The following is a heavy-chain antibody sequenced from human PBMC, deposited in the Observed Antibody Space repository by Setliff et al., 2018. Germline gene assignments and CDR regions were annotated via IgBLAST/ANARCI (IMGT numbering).Heavy chain of an antibody. J-gene: IGHJ4*02. CDR1: GYSISSGYI. CDR2: IGHTGSI. V-gene: IGHV4-38-2*02. Sequence: SQTLSLTCTVSGYSISSGYIWGWIRQPPGKGLEWVGNIGHTGSINYNPSLKSRLTISRDTSKNQVSLKLNSVTATDTAVYYCARDLGHGGDSDYWGQGILVTV. D-gene: IGHD2-21*02. CDR3: ARDLGHGGDSDY.